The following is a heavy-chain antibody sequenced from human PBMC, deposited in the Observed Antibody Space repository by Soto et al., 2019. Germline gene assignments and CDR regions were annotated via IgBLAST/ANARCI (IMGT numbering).Heavy chain of an antibody. D-gene: IGHD3-16*01. Sequence: SETLSLTCTVSGGSISSGGYYWSWIRQHPGKGLEWIGYIYYSGSTYYNPSLKSRVTISVDTSKNQFSLKVRSVTAADTAVYYCARIRGLGEVSPYFDQWGQGARVTVSS. J-gene: IGHJ4*02. V-gene: IGHV4-31*03. CDR2: IYYSGST. CDR3: ARIRGLGEVSPYFDQ. CDR1: GGSISSGGYY.